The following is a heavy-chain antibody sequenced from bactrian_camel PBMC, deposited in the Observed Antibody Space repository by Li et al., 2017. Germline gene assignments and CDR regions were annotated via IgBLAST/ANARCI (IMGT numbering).Heavy chain of an antibody. D-gene: IGHD6*01. V-gene: IGHV3S40*01. Sequence: DVQLVESGGGLVQPGGSLRLSCAASGFTFSFYAMNWVRQAPGKGLEWVSSINSGGTSTYYADSVKGRFTISRDNAKNTLYLQMNSLKTEDTAVYYCAAPSHIGSWYGADFGYWGQGTQVTVS. CDR1: GFTFSFYA. CDR3: AAPSHIGSWYGADFGY. J-gene: IGHJ6*01. CDR2: INSGGTST.